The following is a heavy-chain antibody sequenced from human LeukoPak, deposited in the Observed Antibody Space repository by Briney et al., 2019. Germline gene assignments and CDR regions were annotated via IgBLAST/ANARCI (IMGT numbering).Heavy chain of an antibody. CDR3: ARGDAGSGYYIDY. CDR2: MNFNNGNT. D-gene: IGHD3-3*01. Sequence: ASVKVSCKASGSTFSRYDVNWVRQAPGQGLEWMGWMNFNNGNTGYAQRFQGRTTMTRNTSISTAYMELSSLRSEDMAVYYCARGDAGSGYYIDYWGQGTLVTVFS. CDR1: GSTFSRYD. V-gene: IGHV1-8*01. J-gene: IGHJ4*02.